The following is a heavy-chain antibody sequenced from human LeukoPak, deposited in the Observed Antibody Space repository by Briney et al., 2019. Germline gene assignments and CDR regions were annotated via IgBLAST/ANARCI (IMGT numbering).Heavy chain of an antibody. CDR1: GFTFSSYA. J-gene: IGHJ4*02. V-gene: IGHV3-7*01. CDR3: AREMYSSSWTPYFDY. D-gene: IGHD6-13*01. CDR2: IKQDGSEK. Sequence: PGGSLRLSCAASGFTFSSYAMSWVRQAPGKGLEWVANIKQDGSEKYYVDSVKGRFTISRDNAKNSLYLQMNSPRAEDTAVYYCAREMYSSSWTPYFDYWGQGTLVTVSS.